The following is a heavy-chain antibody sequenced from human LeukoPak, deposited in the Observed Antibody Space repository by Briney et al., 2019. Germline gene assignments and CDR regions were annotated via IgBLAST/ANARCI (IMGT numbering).Heavy chain of an antibody. D-gene: IGHD1-26*01. CDR3: ARGVGATTSDY. V-gene: IGHV3-48*03. J-gene: IGHJ4*02. CDR1: GFTFSNYE. CDR2: ISSSGGTI. Sequence: GGSLRLSCAASGFTFSNYEMNWVRQTPGKGLEWVSYISSSGGTIYYADSVKGRFTISRDNAKNSLYLQMNSLRAEDTAVYYCARGVGATTSDYWGQGTLVTVSS.